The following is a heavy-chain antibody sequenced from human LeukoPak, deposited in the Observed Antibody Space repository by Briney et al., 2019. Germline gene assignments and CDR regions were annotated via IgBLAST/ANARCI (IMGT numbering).Heavy chain of an antibody. J-gene: IGHJ4*02. D-gene: IGHD1-1*01. Sequence: SETLSLTCTVSGGSISSSSYYWGWIRQPPGKGLEWIGNIYYSGSTYYNPSLKSRVSISVDTSKNQFSLKLSSVTAADTAVYYCASLTGTTSPSDYWGQGTLVTVSS. V-gene: IGHV4-39*01. CDR3: ASLTGTTSPSDY. CDR1: GGSISSSSYY. CDR2: IYYSGST.